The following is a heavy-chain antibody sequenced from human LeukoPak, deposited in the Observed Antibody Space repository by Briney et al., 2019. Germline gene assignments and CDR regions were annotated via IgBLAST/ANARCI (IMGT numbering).Heavy chain of an antibody. J-gene: IGHJ4*02. Sequence: PGGSLRLSCAASGFTFDHYSMHWVRQAPGKGLERVSLISWDGGSTYYADSVKGRFTISRDNSKNSLSLQMNSLRAEDTALYYCAKDGKNYFDYWGQGTLVTVSS. V-gene: IGHV3-43*01. CDR1: GFTFDHYS. CDR2: ISWDGGST. CDR3: AKDGKNYFDY.